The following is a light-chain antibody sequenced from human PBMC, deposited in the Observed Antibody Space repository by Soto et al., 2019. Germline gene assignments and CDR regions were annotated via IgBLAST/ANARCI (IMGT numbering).Light chain of an antibody. CDR3: QQYNSWPLT. Sequence: EIVTTQSPAALSVSPGERATLSCRASQSIRSNLAWYQQKPGQAPRLLISGASARATGIPARFSGSGSGTDFTLTVDSLQSEDFAVYYCQQYNSWPLTFGGGTTVEIK. J-gene: IGKJ4*01. CDR1: QSIRSN. V-gene: IGKV3-15*01. CDR2: GAS.